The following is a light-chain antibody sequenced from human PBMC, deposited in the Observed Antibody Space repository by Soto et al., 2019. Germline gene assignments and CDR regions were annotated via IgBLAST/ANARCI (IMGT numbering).Light chain of an antibody. Sequence: QSALTQPPSASGSPGQSVTISCTGTSSDVGGYNYVSWYQQHPGKAPTLMLYEVITRPSGVPDRFSGSKSGNTASLTVSGPQAEGEADYYFSSYAGSNTWLFGGGTKLTVL. CDR3: SSYAGSNTWL. J-gene: IGLJ2*01. V-gene: IGLV2-8*01. CDR2: EVI. CDR1: SSDVGGYNY.